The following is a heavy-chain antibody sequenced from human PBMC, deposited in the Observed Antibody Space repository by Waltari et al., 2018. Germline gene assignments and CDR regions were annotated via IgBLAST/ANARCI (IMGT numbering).Heavy chain of an antibody. CDR3: ARLLGGYSGYDIGGY. CDR2: YYPEDSDT. CDR1: GYSFTSYW. Sequence: EVQLVQSGAEVKKPGESLKISCKGSGYSFTSYWIGWVRQMPGKGLEWVGIYYPEDSDTEYSPSCKGQVTISADKSISTAYLQWSSLKASDTAMYYCARLLGGYSGYDIGGYWGQGTLLTVSS. D-gene: IGHD5-12*01. J-gene: IGHJ4*02. V-gene: IGHV5-51*03.